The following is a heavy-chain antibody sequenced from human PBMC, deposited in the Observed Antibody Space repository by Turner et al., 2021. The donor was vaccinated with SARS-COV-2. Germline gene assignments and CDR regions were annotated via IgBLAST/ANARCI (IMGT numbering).Heavy chain of an antibody. CDR2: FDPEDGET. CDR1: GYTLTDLS. CDR3: AATTPHTVTNNWFDP. D-gene: IGHD4-17*01. V-gene: IGHV1-24*01. J-gene: IGHJ5*02. Sequence: QVQLVQSGAEVKKPGASVKVACKVSGYTLTDLSMHWVRQAPGKGLEWMGGFDPEDGETIYAQKFQGRVTMTEDTSTDTAYMELSSLRSEDTAVYYCAATTPHTVTNNWFDPWGQGTLVTVSS.